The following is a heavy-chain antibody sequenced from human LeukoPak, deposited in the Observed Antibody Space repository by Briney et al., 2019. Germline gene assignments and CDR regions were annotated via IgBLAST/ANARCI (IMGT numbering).Heavy chain of an antibody. Sequence: PGGSLRLSCAASGFTVSSNYMTWVRQAPGKGLEWVSLIYSDGSTYYADSVKGRFTISRDNSKNTLCLQMNSLRAEDTAVYYCARVRSGGYYFDYWGQGTLVTVSS. CDR1: GFTVSSNY. CDR3: ARVRSGGYYFDY. CDR2: IYSDGST. D-gene: IGHD1-26*01. V-gene: IGHV3-66*02. J-gene: IGHJ4*02.